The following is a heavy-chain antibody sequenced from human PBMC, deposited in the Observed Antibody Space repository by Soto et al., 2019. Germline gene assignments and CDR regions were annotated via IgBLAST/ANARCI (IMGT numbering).Heavy chain of an antibody. Sequence: SETLSLTCAVSGHSISSGFYYWGWIRQPPGKGLEWIGSIYHSGSTYYNPSLKSRVSMSVDTSKNQLSLKLSSVTAADTAVYYCARNVVPAGYYNWFDPWGQGTLVTVSS. V-gene: IGHV4-38-2*01. CDR3: ARNVVPAGYYNWFDP. J-gene: IGHJ5*02. CDR2: IYHSGST. D-gene: IGHD2-2*01. CDR1: GHSISSGFY.